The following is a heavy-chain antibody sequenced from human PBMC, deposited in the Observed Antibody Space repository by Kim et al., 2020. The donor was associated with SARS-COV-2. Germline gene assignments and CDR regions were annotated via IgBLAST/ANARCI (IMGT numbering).Heavy chain of an antibody. CDR1: GFTLSGYT. Sequence: GGSLRLSCTASGFTLSGYTMLWVRQAPGKGLEWICSISTSSTSINYADSVKGRLTISRDNAKNLLFLQMASLRGDDTAVYYCVREGITAYNFFDPWGQGTLVTVST. V-gene: IGHV3-21*06. CDR2: ISTSSTSI. D-gene: IGHD2-21*01. J-gene: IGHJ5*02. CDR3: VREGITAYNFFDP.